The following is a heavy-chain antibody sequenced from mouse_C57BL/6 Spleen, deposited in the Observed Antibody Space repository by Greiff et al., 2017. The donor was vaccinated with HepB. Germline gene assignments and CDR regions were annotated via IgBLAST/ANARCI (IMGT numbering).Heavy chain of an antibody. J-gene: IGHJ4*01. CDR3: AREGMGYDYDVYYYAMDY. CDR1: GYTFTSYW. V-gene: IGHV1-55*01. CDR2: IYPGSGST. D-gene: IGHD2-4*01. Sequence: VQLQQSGAELVKPGASVKMSCKASGYTFTSYWITWVKQRPGQGLEWIGDIYPGSGSTNYNEKFKSKATLTVDTSSSTAYMQLSSLTSEDSAVYYCAREGMGYDYDVYYYAMDYWGQGTSVTVSS.